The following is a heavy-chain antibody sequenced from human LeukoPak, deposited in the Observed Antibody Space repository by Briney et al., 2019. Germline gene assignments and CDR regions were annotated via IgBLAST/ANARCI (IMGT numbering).Heavy chain of an antibody. D-gene: IGHD3-10*01. CDR2: IYHSGST. Sequence: SETLSLTCAVSGGSISSSNWWSWVRQPPGKGLGWIGEIYHSGSTNYNPSLKSRVTISVDKSKNQFSLKLSSVTAADTAVYYCARSITMVRGVLPLGYWGQGTLVTVSS. CDR1: GGSISSSNW. CDR3: ARSITMVRGVLPLGY. J-gene: IGHJ4*02. V-gene: IGHV4-4*02.